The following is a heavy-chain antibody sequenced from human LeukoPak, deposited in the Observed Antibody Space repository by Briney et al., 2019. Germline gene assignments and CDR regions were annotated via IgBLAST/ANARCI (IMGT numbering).Heavy chain of an antibody. V-gene: IGHV4-38-2*02. J-gene: IGHJ4*02. CDR2: IYHSGST. CDR3: ARDNSSWAFDY. D-gene: IGHD6-13*01. Sequence: SETLSLTCTVSGYSISSGYYWGWIRQPPGKGLEWIGSIYHSGSTYYNPSLKSRVTISVDTSKNQFSLKLSSVTAADTAVYYCARDNSSWAFDYWGQGTLVTVSS. CDR1: GYSISSGYY.